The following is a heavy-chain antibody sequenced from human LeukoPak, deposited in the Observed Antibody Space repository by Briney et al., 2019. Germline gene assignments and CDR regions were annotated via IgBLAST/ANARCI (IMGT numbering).Heavy chain of an antibody. D-gene: IGHD5-12*01. CDR2: ISGDGSNT. V-gene: IGHV3-74*01. CDR3: AKRRGYSGYDYFDY. Sequence: PGGSLRLSCAASGFTFTSYYMHWVRQAPGKGLVWVSRISGDGSNTIYADSVKGRFTISRDNAKNTVYLQMNSLRAEDTAVYYCAKRRGYSGYDYFDYWGQGTLVTVSS. J-gene: IGHJ4*02. CDR1: GFTFTSYY.